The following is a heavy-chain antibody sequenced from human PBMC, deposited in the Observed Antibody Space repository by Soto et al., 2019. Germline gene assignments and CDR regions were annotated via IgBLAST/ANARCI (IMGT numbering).Heavy chain of an antibody. CDR3: TRALSGSYDH. D-gene: IGHD1-26*01. Sequence: SQTLSLTCAISGDSISSKSAAWNWIRQSPSRGLEWLGRTYYRSKWSTDYAISVKSRITINPDTSNNHFSLQLKSVTPEDTAVYYCTRALSGSYDHWGQGTLVTVSS. V-gene: IGHV6-1*01. J-gene: IGHJ5*02. CDR1: GDSISSKSAA. CDR2: TYYRSKWST.